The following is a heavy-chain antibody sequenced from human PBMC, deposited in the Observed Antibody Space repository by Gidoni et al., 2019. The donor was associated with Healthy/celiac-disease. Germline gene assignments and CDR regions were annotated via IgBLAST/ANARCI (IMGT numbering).Heavy chain of an antibody. J-gene: IGHJ4*02. V-gene: IGHV4-34*01. CDR3: ARGKTIAAAGGYFDY. CDR2: INHSGST. CDR1: GGSFSGYS. Sequence: QVQLQQWGAGLLKPSETLSLTCAVYGGSFSGYSWSWIRQPPGKGLEWIGEINHSGSTNYNPSLKSRVTISVDTSKNQFSLKLSSVTAADTAVYYCARGKTIAAAGGYFDYWGQGTLVTVSS. D-gene: IGHD6-13*01.